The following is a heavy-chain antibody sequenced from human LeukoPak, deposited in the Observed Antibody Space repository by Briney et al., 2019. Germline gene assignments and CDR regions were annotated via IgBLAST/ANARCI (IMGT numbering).Heavy chain of an antibody. Sequence: PGGSLRLSCAASGFTFSGYAMHWVRQAPGKEPEWVAVISYDGSNSYYADSVKGRFTISRDISKNTVDLQMNSLRAEDTAVYYCAREGYWSGGSCYLYYYGMDVWGQGTTVTVSS. V-gene: IGHV3-30*01. CDR1: GFTFSGYA. D-gene: IGHD2-15*01. J-gene: IGHJ6*02. CDR2: ISYDGSNS. CDR3: AREGYWSGGSCYLYYYGMDV.